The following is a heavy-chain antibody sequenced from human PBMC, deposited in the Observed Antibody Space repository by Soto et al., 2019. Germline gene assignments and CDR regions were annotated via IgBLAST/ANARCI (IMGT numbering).Heavy chain of an antibody. CDR1: GGSFSGYD. J-gene: IGHJ5*02. Sequence: SETLSLTCAVYGGSFSGYDWSWIRQPPGKGLEWIGEINHSGSTNYNPSLKSRVTISVDTSKNQFSLKLSSVTAADTAVYYCARGRDSSSWYSVGWFDPWGQGTLVTVSS. D-gene: IGHD6-13*01. CDR3: ARGRDSSSWYSVGWFDP. V-gene: IGHV4-34*01. CDR2: INHSGST.